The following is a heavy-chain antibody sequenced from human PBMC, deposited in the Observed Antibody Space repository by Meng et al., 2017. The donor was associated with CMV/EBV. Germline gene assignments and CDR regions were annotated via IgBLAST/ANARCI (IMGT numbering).Heavy chain of an antibody. CDR2: INSDGSST. Sequence: GESLKISCAASGFTFSSYWMHWVRQAPGKGLVWVSRINSDGSSTSYADSVKGRFTISRDNAKNTLYLQMNSLRAEDTAVYYCAGDQNQYYDFWSGYFQDLYGMDVWGQGNAGHRLL. V-gene: IGHV3-74*01. CDR3: AGDQNQYYDFWSGYFQDLYGMDV. D-gene: IGHD3-3*01. J-gene: IGHJ6*02. CDR1: GFTFSSYW.